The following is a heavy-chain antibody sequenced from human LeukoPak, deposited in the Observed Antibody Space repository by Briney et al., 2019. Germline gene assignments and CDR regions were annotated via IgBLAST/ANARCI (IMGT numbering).Heavy chain of an antibody. D-gene: IGHD3-3*01. Sequence: PGGSLRLSCAASGFTFSSCAMSWVRQVPGKGLEWVSRINSDGSITNYADSVKGRFTISRDNAKNTLYLQMNSLRAEDTAVYYCARDLTRHPWPSGFDYWGQGTLVTVSS. CDR1: GFTFSSCA. CDR2: INSDGSIT. J-gene: IGHJ4*02. V-gene: IGHV3-74*01. CDR3: ARDLTRHPWPSGFDY.